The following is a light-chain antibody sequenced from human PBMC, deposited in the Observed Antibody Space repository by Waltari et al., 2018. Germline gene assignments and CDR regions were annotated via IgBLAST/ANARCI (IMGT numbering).Light chain of an antibody. CDR2: SAS. CDR1: QTISGSW. V-gene: IGKV3-20*01. J-gene: IGKJ4*01. CDR3: EQYDGSSVT. Sequence: EIVLTQSPGSLSLSPGESATLSCRASQTISGSWLTWYQQKPGQAPRLLIYSASSRATAIPDRFSGSGSVTDFTLTISRLEPEDFAVYYCEQYDGSSVTFGGGTKVEIK.